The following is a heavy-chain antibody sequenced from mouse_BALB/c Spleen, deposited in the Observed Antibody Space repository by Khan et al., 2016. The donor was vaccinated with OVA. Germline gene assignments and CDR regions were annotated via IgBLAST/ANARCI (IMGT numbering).Heavy chain of an antibody. V-gene: IGHV5-6-3*01. J-gene: IGHJ2*01. CDR3: ARMARTIN. CDR1: GFTFSSYG. Sequence: EVQRVESGGGLVQPGGSLKLSCAASGFTFSSYGMSWVRQTPDKRLELVATINSNGGSTYYPASVKGRFTISRDTAKNPLYLQMGSLKSEETAMYYCARMARTINWGQGTTLTVSS. CDR2: INSNGGST.